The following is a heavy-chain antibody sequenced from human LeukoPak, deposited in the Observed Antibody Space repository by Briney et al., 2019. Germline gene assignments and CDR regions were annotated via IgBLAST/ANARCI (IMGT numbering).Heavy chain of an antibody. Sequence: GESLKISCKGSGYSSTSYWIGWVRQMPGKGLEWMGIIYPGDSDTRYSPSFQGQVTISADKSISTAYLQWSSLKASDTAMYYCARASYYYDSSGSGVDVWGKGTTVTVSS. J-gene: IGHJ6*04. CDR1: GYSSTSYW. V-gene: IGHV5-51*01. D-gene: IGHD3-22*01. CDR3: ARASYYYDSSGSGVDV. CDR2: IYPGDSDT.